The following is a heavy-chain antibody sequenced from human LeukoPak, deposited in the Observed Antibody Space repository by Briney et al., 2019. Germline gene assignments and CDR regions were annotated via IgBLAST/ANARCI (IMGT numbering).Heavy chain of an antibody. CDR1: GITVSRKY. J-gene: IGHJ4*02. D-gene: IGHD3-10*01. CDR3: ARDPGYDSGTDYGD. V-gene: IGHV3-66*01. Sequence: GGSLRLSCAASGITVSRKYMSWVRQAPGKGLEWVSVIHPGGSTYDADSVKGRSTISRDNSKNTLFLQMDSLRAEDTAVYHCARDPGYDSGTDYGDWGQGTLVTVSS. CDR2: IHPGGST.